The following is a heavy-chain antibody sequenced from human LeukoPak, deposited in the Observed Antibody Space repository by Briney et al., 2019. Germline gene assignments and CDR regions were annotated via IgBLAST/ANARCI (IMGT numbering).Heavy chain of an antibody. J-gene: IGHJ4*02. V-gene: IGHV7-4-1*02. CDR2: INTNSGNP. CDR1: GFTLTNYA. D-gene: IGHD6-13*01. Sequence: ASVTVSCKASGFTLTNYAMNWVRQAPGQGLEWMGWINTNSGNPTYAQGSTGRFVFSVESSVSTTYLQISSLKAEDTAVYYCAKDVRRLGIASSGFDYWGQGSLVTVSS. CDR3: AKDVRRLGIASSGFDY.